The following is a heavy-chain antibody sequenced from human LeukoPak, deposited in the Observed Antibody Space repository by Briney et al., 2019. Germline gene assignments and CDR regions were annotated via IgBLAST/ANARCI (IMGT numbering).Heavy chain of an antibody. Sequence: ASVKVSCKASGYTFTDYYVHWVRQAPGQGLEWMGWINPNSGGTEYAQKFQGRVTMTRDTSISTAYLQWSSLKASDTAMYYCVRLLGGGNSFHWGQGTLVTVSS. J-gene: IGHJ4*02. CDR3: VRLLGGGNSFH. CDR2: INPNSGGT. V-gene: IGHV1-2*02. CDR1: GYTFTDYY. D-gene: IGHD4-23*01.